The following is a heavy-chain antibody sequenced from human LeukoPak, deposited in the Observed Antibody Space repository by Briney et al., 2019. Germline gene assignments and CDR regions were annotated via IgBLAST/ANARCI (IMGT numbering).Heavy chain of an antibody. CDR2: IWVDGSNK. CDR3: AKSGHDYGDYRKYNWFDP. J-gene: IGHJ5*02. CDR1: GFTFSSYG. D-gene: IGHD4-17*01. Sequence: PGGSLRLSCAASGFTFSSYGMHWVRQAPGKGLEWVAVIWVDGSNKYYADSVKGRFTISRDNSKNTLYLQINSLRAEDTAVYYCAKSGHDYGDYRKYNWFDPWGQGTLVTVSS. V-gene: IGHV3-33*06.